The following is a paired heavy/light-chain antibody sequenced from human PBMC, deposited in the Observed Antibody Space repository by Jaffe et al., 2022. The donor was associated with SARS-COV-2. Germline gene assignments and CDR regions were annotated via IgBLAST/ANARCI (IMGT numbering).Heavy chain of an antibody. CDR1: GFSLSTSGMC. Sequence: QVTLRESGPALVKPTQTLTLTCTFSGFSLSTSGMCVSWIRQPPGKALEWLALIDWDDDKYYSTSLKTRLTISKDTSKNQVVLTMTNMDPVDTATYYCARTRAAGQPDSLYYFDYWGQGTLVTVSS. CDR2: IDWDDDK. D-gene: IGHD6-13*01. J-gene: IGHJ4*02. CDR3: ARTRAAGQPDSLYYFDY. V-gene: IGHV2-70*01.
Light chain of an antibody. J-gene: IGLJ2*01. CDR3: QTWGTGTYVV. V-gene: IGLV4-69*01. CDR2: LNSDGSH. Sequence: QLVLTQSPSASASLGASVKLTCTLSSGHSSYAIAWHQQQPEKGPRYLMKLNSDGSHSKGDGIPDRFSGSSSGAERYLTISSLQSEDEADYYCQTWGTGTYVVFGGGTKLTVL. CDR1: SGHSSYA.